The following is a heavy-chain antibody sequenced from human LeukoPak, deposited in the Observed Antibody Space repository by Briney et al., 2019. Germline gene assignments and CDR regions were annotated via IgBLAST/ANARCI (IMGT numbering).Heavy chain of an antibody. CDR3: ARAEWLSYY. Sequence: GGSLRLSCAASGFSFSYYWMNWVRQAPGKGLEWLASISQDGSETYYVDSVKGRFTIFRDNAKNSLHLQMNSLTAEDTAVYYCARAEWLSYYWGQGILVTVSS. J-gene: IGHJ4*02. V-gene: IGHV3-7*01. CDR2: ISQDGSET. CDR1: GFSFSYYW. D-gene: IGHD3-3*01.